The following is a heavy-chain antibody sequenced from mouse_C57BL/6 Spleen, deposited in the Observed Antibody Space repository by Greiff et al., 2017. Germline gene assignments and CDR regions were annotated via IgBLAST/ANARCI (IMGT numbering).Heavy chain of an antibody. V-gene: IGHV5-4*01. CDR3: ARGAGITTSPAMDY. CDR1: GFTFSSSA. Sequence: EVQGVESGGGLVKPGGSLKLSCAASGFTFSSSAMSWVRQTPEKRLEWVATISDGGSYTYYPDNVKGRFTISRDNAKNNLYLQMSHLKSEDTAMYYCARGAGITTSPAMDYWGQGTSVTVSS. D-gene: IGHD1-1*01. J-gene: IGHJ4*01. CDR2: ISDGGSYT.